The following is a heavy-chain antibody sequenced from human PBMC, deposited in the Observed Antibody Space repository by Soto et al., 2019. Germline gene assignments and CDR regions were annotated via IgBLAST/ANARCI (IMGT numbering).Heavy chain of an antibody. J-gene: IGHJ5*02. V-gene: IGHV4-59*01. CDR3: ARRRDGYTGVWFDP. CDR2: VYYSGST. Sequence: XETLSLTCTVSGAPISSFYWSWIRQSPGKGLEWIGHVYYSGSTNYNPSLKSRVTISLDTSKNQFSLNLTSVTAADTAVYYCARRRDGYTGVWFDPWGQGIQVTVSS. CDR1: GAPISSFY. D-gene: IGHD5-12*01.